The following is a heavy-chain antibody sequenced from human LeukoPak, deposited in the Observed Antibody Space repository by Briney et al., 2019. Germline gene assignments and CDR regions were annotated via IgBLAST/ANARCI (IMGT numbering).Heavy chain of an antibody. CDR1: GYTFTSYD. CDR3: ARGGYGDPQYYYYYYMDV. V-gene: IGHV1-8*03. D-gene: IGHD4-17*01. CDR2: MNPNSGNT. J-gene: IGHJ6*03. Sequence: ASVKVSCKASGYTFTSYDINWVRQATGQGLEWMGWMNPNSGNTGYAQKFQGRVTITRNTSISTAYMELSSLRSEDTAVYYCARGGYGDPQYYYYYYMDVWGKGTTVTVSS.